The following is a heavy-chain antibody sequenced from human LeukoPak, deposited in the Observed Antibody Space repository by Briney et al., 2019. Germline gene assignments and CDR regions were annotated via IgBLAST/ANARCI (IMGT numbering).Heavy chain of an antibody. V-gene: IGHV1-8*01. D-gene: IGHD5-18*01. CDR2: MNPNSGNT. J-gene: IGHJ6*03. CDR1: GYTFTSYD. Sequence: ASVKVSCKASGYTFTSYDINWVRQATGQGLEWMGWMNPNSGNTGYAQKFQGRVTMTRNTSISTAYMELSSLRSEDTAVYYCARNNGGTAMAYYYYYYMDVWGKGTTVTISS. CDR3: ARNNGGTAMAYYYYYYMDV.